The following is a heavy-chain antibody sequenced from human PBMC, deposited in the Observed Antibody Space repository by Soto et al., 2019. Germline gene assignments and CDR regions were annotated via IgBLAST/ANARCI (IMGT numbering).Heavy chain of an antibody. CDR3: AHRRSIAAAGTGALDI. V-gene: IGHV2-5*02. D-gene: IGHD6-13*01. J-gene: IGHJ3*02. Sequence: SGPTLVNPTQTLTLTCTFSGFSLGTSGVGMAWIRQPPGKALEWLALIYWDDDKRYSPSLKSRLTITKDTSKDQVVLTMTNLDPVDTATYYCAHRRSIAAAGTGALDIWGQGTMVTVSS. CDR2: IYWDDDK. CDR1: GFSLGTSGVG.